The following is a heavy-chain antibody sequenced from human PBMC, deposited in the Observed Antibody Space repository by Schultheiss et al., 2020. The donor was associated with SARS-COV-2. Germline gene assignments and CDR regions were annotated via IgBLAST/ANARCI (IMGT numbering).Heavy chain of an antibody. D-gene: IGHD3-22*01. J-gene: IGHJ4*02. V-gene: IGHV4-34*01. CDR2: INHSGST. CDR3: ARIDSSGYYAYDY. Sequence: SETLSLTCAVYGGSFRGYYWNWIRQPPGKGLEWIGEINHSGSTNYNPSLKSRLSISVDTSKNQFSLKLSSVTAADTAVYYCARIDSSGYYAYDYWGQGTLVTVSS. CDR1: GGSFRGYY.